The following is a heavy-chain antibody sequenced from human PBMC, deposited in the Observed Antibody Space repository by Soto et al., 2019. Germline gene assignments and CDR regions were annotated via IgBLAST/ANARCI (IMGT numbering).Heavy chain of an antibody. CDR1: GGTFSSYA. D-gene: IGHD3-10*01. CDR3: XXXLFTPTNYYYYGMDV. CDR2: IIPIFGTA. V-gene: IGHV1-69*01. J-gene: IGHJ6*02. Sequence: QVQLVQSGAEVKKPGSSVKVSCKASGGTFSSYAISWVRQAPGQGLEWMGGIIPIFGTANYAQKFQGRVTITADESTSTAXXXLSXXXXXXXXXXXXXXXLFTPTNYYYYGMDVWGQGXTVTVSS.